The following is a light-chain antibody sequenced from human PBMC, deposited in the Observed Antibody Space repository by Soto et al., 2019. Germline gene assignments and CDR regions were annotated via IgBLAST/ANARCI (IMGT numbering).Light chain of an antibody. V-gene: IGKV1-5*01. J-gene: IGKJ1*01. CDR2: TVS. Sequence: GDRVTITCRASQSISRWLAWYQQKPGKAPKLLISTVSNLERGVPSRFSGSGSGTEFTLTISSLETDDVATYYCQQYSSYASFGQGTKVDIK. CDR3: QQYSSYAS. CDR1: QSISRW.